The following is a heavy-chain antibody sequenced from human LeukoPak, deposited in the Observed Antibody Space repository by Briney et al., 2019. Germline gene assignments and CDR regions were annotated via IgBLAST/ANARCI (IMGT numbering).Heavy chain of an antibody. CDR2: IYYSGST. Sequence: NPSETLSLTCTVSGGSISSHYWSWIRQPPGKGLEWIGYIYYSGSTNYNPSLKSRVTISVDTSKNQFSLKLSSVTAADTAVYYCARDGSYYDSSGIFDYWGQGTLVIVSS. CDR3: ARDGSYYDSSGIFDY. D-gene: IGHD3-22*01. J-gene: IGHJ4*02. V-gene: IGHV4-59*11. CDR1: GGSISSHY.